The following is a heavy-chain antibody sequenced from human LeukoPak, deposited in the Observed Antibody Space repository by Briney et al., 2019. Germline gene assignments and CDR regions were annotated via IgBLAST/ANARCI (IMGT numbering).Heavy chain of an antibody. CDR2: ISSTGNTI. CDR1: GFTFSGYN. Sequence: GGSLRLSCAASGFTFSGYNIHWVRQAPGKGLQWVSYISSTGNTIYSADSVKGRFTISRDNAKNSLYLQMNSLRVEDTAVYYCAREDGTYWGQGTLVTVSS. V-gene: IGHV3-48*04. CDR3: AREDGTY. D-gene: IGHD6-6*01. J-gene: IGHJ4*02.